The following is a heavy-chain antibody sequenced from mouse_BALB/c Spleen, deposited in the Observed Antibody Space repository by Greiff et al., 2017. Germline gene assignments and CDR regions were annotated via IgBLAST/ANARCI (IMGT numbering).Heavy chain of an antibody. CDR2: IWAGGST. CDR1: GFSLTSYG. J-gene: IGHJ4*01. CDR3: AREVTTVVGGAMDY. D-gene: IGHD1-1*01. Sequence: VMLVESGPGLVAPSQSLSITCTVSGFSLTSYGVHWVRQPPGKGLEWLGVIWAGGSTNYNSALMSRLSISKDNSKSQVFLKMNSLQTDDTAMYYCAREVTTVVGGAMDYWGQGTSVTVSS. V-gene: IGHV2-9*02.